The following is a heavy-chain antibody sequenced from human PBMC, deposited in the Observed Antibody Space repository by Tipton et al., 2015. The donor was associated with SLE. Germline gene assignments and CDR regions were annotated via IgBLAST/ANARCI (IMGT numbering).Heavy chain of an antibody. D-gene: IGHD3-3*01. V-gene: IGHV4-59*01. J-gene: IGHJ6*03. CDR2: IYDSRST. CDR1: GGSISSYY. CDR3: ARGVWSGPYYYCYYYMNV. Sequence: TLSLTCTVSGGSISSYYWSWIRQPPGKGLEWIGYIYDSRSTNYNPSLKSRVTISVDTSKNQFSLKLSSVTAADPAVYSCARGVWSGPYYYCYYYMNVWRKGTTVTVSS.